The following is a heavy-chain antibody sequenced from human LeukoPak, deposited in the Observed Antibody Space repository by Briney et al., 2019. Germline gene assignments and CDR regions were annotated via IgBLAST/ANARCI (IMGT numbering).Heavy chain of an antibody. Sequence: PGGSLRLSCAASGFSFSSYAMSWVRQAPGKGLEWVSAISGSGGTTYYADSVKGRFTISRDNSKNTLYLQMNSVRAEDTAVYYCARDPGYSSGWFDYWGQGALVTVSS. D-gene: IGHD6-19*01. CDR2: ISGSGGTT. V-gene: IGHV3-23*01. CDR3: ARDPGYSSGWFDY. CDR1: GFSFSSYA. J-gene: IGHJ4*02.